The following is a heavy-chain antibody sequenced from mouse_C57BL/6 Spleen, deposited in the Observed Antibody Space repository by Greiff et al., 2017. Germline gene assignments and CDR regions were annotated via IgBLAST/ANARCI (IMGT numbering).Heavy chain of an antibody. Sequence: QVHVKQSGPGLVQPSQSLSITCTVSGFSLTSYGVHWVRQSPGKGLEWLGVIWRGGSTDYNAAFMSRLSITKDNSKSQVFFKMNSLQADDAAIYYCAKEGDYYGSVYAMDYWGQGTSVTVSS. D-gene: IGHD1-1*01. CDR1: GFSLTSYG. CDR2: IWRGGST. J-gene: IGHJ4*01. V-gene: IGHV2-5*01. CDR3: AKEGDYYGSVYAMDY.